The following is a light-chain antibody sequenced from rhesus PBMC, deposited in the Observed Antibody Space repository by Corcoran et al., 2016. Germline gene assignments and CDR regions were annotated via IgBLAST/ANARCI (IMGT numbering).Light chain of an antibody. CDR3: PHGYGTPFT. CDR2: KAS. Sequence: DIQMTQSPSSLSASVGDRVTITCRASENVNNYLNWYQQKPGKDPTLLIYKASPLQSGVQSRFSGSGSGTDYTFTISTLQPEDVATYYCPHGYGTPFTFGPGTKLDIK. CDR1: ENVNNY. V-gene: IGKV1-74*01. J-gene: IGKJ3*01.